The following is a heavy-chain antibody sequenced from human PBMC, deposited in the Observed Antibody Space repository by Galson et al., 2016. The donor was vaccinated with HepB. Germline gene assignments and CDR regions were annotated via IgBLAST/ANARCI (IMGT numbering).Heavy chain of an antibody. CDR2: INPSSGDT. Sequence: SVKVSCKASGYIFTMHWVRQAPGQGLEWMGIINPSSGDTNYAQRFQGRVTMTSDTSTNIVYMELNSLKSEDTAVYYCARPSHLSDSAFDIWGQGTMVTVSS. D-gene: IGHD2/OR15-2a*01. CDR3: ARPSHLSDSAFDI. V-gene: IGHV1-46*01. CDR1: GYIFT. J-gene: IGHJ3*02.